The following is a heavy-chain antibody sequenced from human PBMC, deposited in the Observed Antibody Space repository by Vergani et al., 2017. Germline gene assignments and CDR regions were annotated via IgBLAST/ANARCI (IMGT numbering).Heavy chain of an antibody. V-gene: IGHV1-69*06. CDR1: GGTFSSYA. CDR2: IIPIFGTA. J-gene: IGHJ4*02. Sequence: QVQLVQSGAEVKKPGSSVKVSCKASGGTFSSYAISWVRQAPGQGLEWMGGIIPIFGTANYAQKFQGRVTITADKSTSTAYMELSSLRSEDTAVYYCARTIFIAAAVDGYCDYWGQGTLVTVSS. CDR3: ARTIFIAAAVDGYCDY. D-gene: IGHD6-13*01.